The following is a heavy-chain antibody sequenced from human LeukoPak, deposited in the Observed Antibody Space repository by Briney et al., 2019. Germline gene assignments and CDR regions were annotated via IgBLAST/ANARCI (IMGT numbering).Heavy chain of an antibody. D-gene: IGHD3-22*01. CDR1: GGSISSSSYY. Sequence: SETLSLTCTVSGGSISSSSYYWGWIRQPPGKGLEWIGSIYYSGSTYYNPSLKSRVTISVDTSKNQFSLKLSSVTAADTAVYYRASWDFYDSSGYFQHWGQGTLVTVSS. CDR3: ASWDFYDSSGYFQH. CDR2: IYYSGST. J-gene: IGHJ1*01. V-gene: IGHV4-39*01.